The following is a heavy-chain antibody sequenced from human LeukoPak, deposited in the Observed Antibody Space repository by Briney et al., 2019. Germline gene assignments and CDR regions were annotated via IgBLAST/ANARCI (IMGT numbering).Heavy chain of an antibody. J-gene: IGHJ4*02. D-gene: IGHD5-18*01. CDR1: GFTFSSYA. CDR3: AKATRGYSYGTDLYFDY. CDR2: ISGSGGST. V-gene: IGHV3-23*01. Sequence: GGSLRLSCAASGFTFSSYAMSWVRQAPGRGLEWVSAISGSGGSTYYADSVKGRFTISRDNSKNTLYLQMNSLRAEDTAVYYCAKATRGYSYGTDLYFDYWGQGTLVTVSS.